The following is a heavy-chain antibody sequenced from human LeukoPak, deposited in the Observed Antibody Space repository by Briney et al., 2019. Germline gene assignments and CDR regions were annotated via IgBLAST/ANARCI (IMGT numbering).Heavy chain of an antibody. Sequence: GGSLRLSCAASGFTVSSNHMSWVRQAPGKGLEWVSVIYSGGSTYYADSVKGRFTISRDNSKNTLYLQMNSLRAEGTAVYYCARVNSARGALDYWGQGTLVTVSS. CDR2: IYSGGST. J-gene: IGHJ4*02. CDR1: GFTVSSNH. CDR3: ARVNSARGALDY. D-gene: IGHD3-10*01. V-gene: IGHV3-53*01.